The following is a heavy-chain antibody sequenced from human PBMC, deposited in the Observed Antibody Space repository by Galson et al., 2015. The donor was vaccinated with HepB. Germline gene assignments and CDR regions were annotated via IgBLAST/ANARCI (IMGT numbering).Heavy chain of an antibody. J-gene: IGHJ4*02. CDR2: INPNTGGT. V-gene: IGHV1-2*02. Sequence: SCKASGYTFNAHFIHWVRQAPGQGLEWMGWINPNTGGTNYAEKLQDRVTMTRDTSISTAYMELSRLRSDDTAIYYCARDQNYDFWSGSDYWGQGTLVTVSS. CDR3: ARDQNYDFWSGSDY. D-gene: IGHD3-3*01. CDR1: GYTFNAHF.